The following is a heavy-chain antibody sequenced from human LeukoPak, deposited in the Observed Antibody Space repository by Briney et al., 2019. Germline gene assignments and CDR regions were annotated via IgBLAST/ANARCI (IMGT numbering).Heavy chain of an antibody. Sequence: GGSLRLSCAASGFTFSRYWMSWVRQAPGKGLEWVSNIRQDGSEKYYVDSVKGRFTISRDNAKNSLYLQMNSLRAEDTAVYYCARGNDYYDSSGYYYWGQGTLVTVSS. CDR1: GFTFSRYW. J-gene: IGHJ4*02. V-gene: IGHV3-7*01. D-gene: IGHD3-22*01. CDR3: ARGNDYYDSSGYYY. CDR2: IRQDGSEK.